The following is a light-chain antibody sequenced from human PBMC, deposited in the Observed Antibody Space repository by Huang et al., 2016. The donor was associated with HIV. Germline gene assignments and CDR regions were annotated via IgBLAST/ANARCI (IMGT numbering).Light chain of an antibody. CDR1: QGVSSN. CDR2: GAS. CDR3: QQYNSWPRT. V-gene: IGKV3-15*01. J-gene: IGKJ1*01. Sequence: EIVMTQSPATLSVSPGEGATLSCRASQGVSSNLAWYQQKPGQAPRLLIYGASTRATGVPVRVSGSGSGTEFSLTISSLQSEDFAVYYCQQYNSWPRTFGQGTKVEIE.